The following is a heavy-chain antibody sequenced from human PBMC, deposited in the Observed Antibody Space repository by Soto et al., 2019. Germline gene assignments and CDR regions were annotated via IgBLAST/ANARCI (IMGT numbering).Heavy chain of an antibody. CDR1: GGSISSYY. V-gene: IGHV4-4*07. Sequence: SETLSLTCTVSGGSISSYYWSWIRQPAGKGLEWIGRIYTSGSTNYNPSLKSRVTMSVDTSKNQFSLKPSSVTAADTAVYYCARAGIAVAGTYYYYGMDVWGQGTTVTVS. D-gene: IGHD6-19*01. CDR3: ARAGIAVAGTYYYYGMDV. J-gene: IGHJ6*02. CDR2: IYTSGST.